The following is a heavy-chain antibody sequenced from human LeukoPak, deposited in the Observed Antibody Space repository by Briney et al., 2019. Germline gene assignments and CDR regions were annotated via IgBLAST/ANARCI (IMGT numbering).Heavy chain of an antibody. Sequence: SETLSLTCTVSGGSISSYYWSWIRQPPGKGLEWIGYIYFSGSTNYNPSLKSRVTISVDTSKNQFSLKLSSVTAADTAVYYRARPYSSGWYAAFDIWGQGTMVTVSS. CDR1: GGSISSYY. CDR3: ARPYSSGWYAAFDI. CDR2: IYFSGST. J-gene: IGHJ3*02. V-gene: IGHV4-59*01. D-gene: IGHD6-19*01.